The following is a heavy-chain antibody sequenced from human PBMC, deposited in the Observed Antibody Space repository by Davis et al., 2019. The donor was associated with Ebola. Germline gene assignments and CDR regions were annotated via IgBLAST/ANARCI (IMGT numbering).Heavy chain of an antibody. CDR2: IYHSGST. J-gene: IGHJ6*02. CDR1: GYFISNGYY. D-gene: IGHD4-17*01. CDR3: ARQAWGGDYDPWYYYGMDV. V-gene: IGHV4-38-2*02. Sequence: MPSETLSLTCTVSGYFISNGYYWGWVRQPPGKGLEWIGTIYHSGSTYYNPSLKSRVTISIDTSENQFSLELSSVTAADTAVYYCARQAWGGDYDPWYYYGMDVWGQGTTVTVSS.